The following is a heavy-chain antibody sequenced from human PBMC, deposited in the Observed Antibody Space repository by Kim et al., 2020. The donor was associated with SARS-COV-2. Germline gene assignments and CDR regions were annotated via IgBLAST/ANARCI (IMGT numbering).Heavy chain of an antibody. Sequence: GGSLRLSCAASGFTFSSYGMHWVRQAPGKGLEWVAVIWYDGSNKYYADSVKGRFTISRDNSKNTLYLQMNSLRAEDTAVYYCARDRPWLDYYYYYGMDVWGQGTTVTVSS. D-gene: IGHD6-19*01. CDR1: GFTFSSYG. J-gene: IGHJ6*02. CDR2: IWYDGSNK. V-gene: IGHV3-33*01. CDR3: ARDRPWLDYYYYYGMDV.